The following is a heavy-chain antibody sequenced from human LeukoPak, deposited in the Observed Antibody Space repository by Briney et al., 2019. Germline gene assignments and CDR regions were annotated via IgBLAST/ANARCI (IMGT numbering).Heavy chain of an antibody. CDR3: ASWGYSGYPGFDY. CDR2: IYTSGST. J-gene: IGHJ4*02. CDR1: GGSISSYY. D-gene: IGHD5-12*01. Sequence: SETLSLTCTVSGGSISSYYWSWIRQPPGKGLEWTGYIYTSGSTNYNPSLKSRVTISVDTSKNQFSLKLSSVTAADTAVYYCASWGYSGYPGFDYWGQGTLVTVSS. V-gene: IGHV4-4*09.